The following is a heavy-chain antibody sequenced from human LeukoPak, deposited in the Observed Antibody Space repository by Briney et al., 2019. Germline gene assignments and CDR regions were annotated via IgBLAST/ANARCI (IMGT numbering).Heavy chain of an antibody. CDR1: GFTFSDYW. V-gene: IGHV3-7*01. J-gene: IGHJ4*02. D-gene: IGHD3-9*01. Sequence: GGSLRLSCAASGFTFSDYWMSWVRQAPGMGLEWVANIKKDGSEKSYVDSVKGRFTISRDNAKNSLYLQMHRLRAEDTAVYYCARGKEYFDWLLRAYYFDYWGQGTLVTVSS. CDR3: ARGKEYFDWLLRAYYFDY. CDR2: IKKDGSEK.